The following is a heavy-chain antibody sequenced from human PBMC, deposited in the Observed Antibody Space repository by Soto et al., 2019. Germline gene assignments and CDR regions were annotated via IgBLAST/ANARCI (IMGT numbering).Heavy chain of an antibody. D-gene: IGHD2-15*01. J-gene: IGHJ3*02. CDR3: ARRLGYCSGGSCFSGAFDI. CDR1: GYSFTSYW. Sequence: GESLKISCKGSGYSFTSYWIGWVRQMPGKGLEWMGIIYPGDSDTRSSPSFQGQVTISADKSISTAYLQWSSLKASDTAMYYCARRLGYCSGGSCFSGAFDIWGQGTMVTVSS. V-gene: IGHV5-51*01. CDR2: IYPGDSDT.